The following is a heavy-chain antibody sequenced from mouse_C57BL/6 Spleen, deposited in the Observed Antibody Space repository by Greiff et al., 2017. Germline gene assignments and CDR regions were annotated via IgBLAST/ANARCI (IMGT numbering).Heavy chain of an antibody. Sequence: QVQLQQPGAELVRPGSSVKLSCKASGYTFTSYWMHWVKQRPIQGLEWIGNIDPSDSETHYNQKFKDKATLTVDKSSSTAYMPLSSLTSEDSAVYYCARGGTTVVPDYWGQGTTLTVSS. D-gene: IGHD1-1*01. V-gene: IGHV1-52*01. CDR1: GYTFTSYW. CDR3: ARGGTTVVPDY. CDR2: IDPSDSET. J-gene: IGHJ2*01.